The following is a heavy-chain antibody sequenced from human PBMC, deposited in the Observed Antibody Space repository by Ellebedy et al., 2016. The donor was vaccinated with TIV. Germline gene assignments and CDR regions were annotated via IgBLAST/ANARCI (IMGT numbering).Heavy chain of an antibody. CDR1: GFTFNNYA. CDR3: AKDVSSWTSRGGMDV. CDR2: ISASGSI. D-gene: IGHD6-13*01. V-gene: IGHV3-23*01. Sequence: GESLKISCAASGFTFNNYAMNWVRQAPGKGLEWVSGISASGSIYYAGSVKGRCTISRANSKNTLYFQMNSLRAEDTAIYYCAKDVSSWTSRGGMDVWGQGTTVTVSS. J-gene: IGHJ6*02.